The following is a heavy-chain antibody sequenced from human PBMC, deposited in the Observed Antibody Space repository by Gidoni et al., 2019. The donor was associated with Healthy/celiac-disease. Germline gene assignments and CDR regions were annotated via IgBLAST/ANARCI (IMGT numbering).Heavy chain of an antibody. Sequence: QLQLQESGPGLVKPSETLYLTCTVSGGSISSSSYYWGWIRQPPGKGLEWIGSIYYSGSTYYNPSLKSRVTISVDTSKNQFSLKLSSVTAADTAVYYCARIPGIAAAGTGGAFDIWGQGTMVTVSS. D-gene: IGHD6-13*01. J-gene: IGHJ3*02. CDR1: GGSISSSSYY. CDR3: ARIPGIAAAGTGGAFDI. V-gene: IGHV4-39*01. CDR2: IYYSGST.